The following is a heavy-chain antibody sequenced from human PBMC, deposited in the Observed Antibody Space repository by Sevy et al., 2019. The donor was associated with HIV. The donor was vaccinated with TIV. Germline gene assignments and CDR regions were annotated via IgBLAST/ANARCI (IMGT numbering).Heavy chain of an antibody. CDR1: GFTFSSYW. J-gene: IGHJ4*02. V-gene: IGHV3-7*01. Sequence: GESLKISCAASGFTFSSYWMSWVRQAPGKGLEWVANIKQDGSEKYYEDSVKGRFTISRDNAKNSLYLQMSSLRAEDMGVYYCARDKILDYWGQGILVTLSS. CDR3: ARDKILDY. CDR2: IKQDGSEK.